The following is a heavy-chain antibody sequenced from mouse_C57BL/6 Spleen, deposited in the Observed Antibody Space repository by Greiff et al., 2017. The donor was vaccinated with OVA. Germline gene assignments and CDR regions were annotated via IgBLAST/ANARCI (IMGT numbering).Heavy chain of an antibody. CDR1: GYTFTSYW. D-gene: IGHD2-1*01. Sequence: QVQLQQPGAELVRPGTSVKLSCKASGYTFTSYWMHWVKQRPGQGLEWIGVIDPSDSYTNYNQKFKGKATLTVDTSSSTAYMQLSSLTSEDYAVYYCGRQGYGNSPFAYWGQGTLVTVSA. V-gene: IGHV1-59*01. CDR2: IDPSDSYT. J-gene: IGHJ3*01. CDR3: GRQGYGNSPFAY.